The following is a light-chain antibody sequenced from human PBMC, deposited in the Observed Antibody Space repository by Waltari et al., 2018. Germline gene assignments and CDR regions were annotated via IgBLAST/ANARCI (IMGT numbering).Light chain of an antibody. Sequence: EIVLTQSPGTLSLSPGERAALSCRASQSVGRTLAWYQQKPGQAPRLLIYGASNTATGIPDRFSGSGSGTDFSLTISGLEPEDFAVYYCQHYVRLPATFGQGTKVEIK. CDR2: GAS. V-gene: IGKV3-20*01. J-gene: IGKJ1*01. CDR1: QSVGRT. CDR3: QHYVRLPAT.